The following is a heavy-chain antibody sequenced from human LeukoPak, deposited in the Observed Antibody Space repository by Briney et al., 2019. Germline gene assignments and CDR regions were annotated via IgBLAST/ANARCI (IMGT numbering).Heavy chain of an antibody. CDR1: GYTFTGYY. D-gene: IGHD6-13*01. V-gene: IGHV1-2*02. J-gene: IGHJ5*02. CDR2: INPNSGGT. CDR3: AREEAYSGYDLGYSSSWYWFDP. Sequence: ASVKVSCKASGYTFTGYYMHWVRQAPGQGLEWMGWINPNSGGTNYAQKFQGRVTMTRDTSISTAYMELSRLRSDDTAVYYCAREEAYSGYDLGYSSSWYWFDPWGQGTLVTVSS.